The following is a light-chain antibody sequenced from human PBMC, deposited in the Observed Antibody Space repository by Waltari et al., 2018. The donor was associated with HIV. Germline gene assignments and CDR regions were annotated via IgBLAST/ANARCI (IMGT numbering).Light chain of an antibody. CDR2: SAS. J-gene: IGKJ2*01. CDR3: QQSYSAPRT. CDR1: QTINTL. Sequence: DIQVTQSPSSLSASVGDRVTIHCRASQTINTLLNWYQQKPGKAPKLLIYSASTLQSGVPSRFSGSGSGTDFSLTISSLQPEDFATYFCQQSYSAPRTFGQGTKLEI. V-gene: IGKV1-39*01.